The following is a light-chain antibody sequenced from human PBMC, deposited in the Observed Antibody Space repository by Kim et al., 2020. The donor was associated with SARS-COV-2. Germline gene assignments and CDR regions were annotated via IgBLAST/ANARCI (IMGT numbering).Light chain of an antibody. CDR1: QSVSTY. CDR3: QQYSSWPLT. CDR2: DAS. Sequence: SLSPGERATVSCRASQSVSTYLAWYQQKPGHAPRLLIYDASKRATDIPARFTGSGSGTDSTLTISSLEPEDFAVYYCQQYSSWPLTFGGGTKLEIK. V-gene: IGKV3-11*01. J-gene: IGKJ4*01.